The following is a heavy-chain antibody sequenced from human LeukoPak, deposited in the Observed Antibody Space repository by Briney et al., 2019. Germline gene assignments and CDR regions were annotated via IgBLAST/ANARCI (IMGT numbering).Heavy chain of an antibody. Sequence: GGSLRLSCVAPGFTFTGHSMHWVRQAPGKGLEWVAAVAHDEKTIFYADSLKGRFTVSRDNSKNTVYLHMNSLRDEDTAVYYCAREKQSGGTPFDYWGQGSLVTVSS. CDR1: GFTFTGHS. J-gene: IGHJ4*02. CDR2: VAHDEKTI. V-gene: IGHV3-30*04. CDR3: AREKQSGGTPFDY. D-gene: IGHD1-26*01.